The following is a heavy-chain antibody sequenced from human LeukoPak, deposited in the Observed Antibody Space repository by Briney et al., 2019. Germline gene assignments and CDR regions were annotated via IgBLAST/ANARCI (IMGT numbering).Heavy chain of an antibody. CDR1: GFTFSSYG. D-gene: IGHD3-22*01. CDR3: AKSTYDSSGYYFDY. V-gene: IGHV3-30*02. J-gene: IGHJ4*02. CDR2: IRYDGSNK. Sequence: GGSLRLSCPASGFTFSSYGMHWVRQAPGKGLEWVAFIRYDGSNKYYADSVKGRFTISRDNSKNTLYLQMNSLRAEDTAVYYCAKSTYDSSGYYFDYWGQGTLVTVSS.